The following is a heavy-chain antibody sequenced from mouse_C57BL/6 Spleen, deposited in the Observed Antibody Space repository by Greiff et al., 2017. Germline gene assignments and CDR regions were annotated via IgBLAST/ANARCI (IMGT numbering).Heavy chain of an antibody. D-gene: IGHD4-1*01. CDR2: ISSGSSTI. CDR1: GFTFSDYG. CDR3: AKLGNAMDY. V-gene: IGHV5-17*01. Sequence: EVKLMESGGGLVKPGGSLKLSCAASGFTFSDYGMHWVRQAPEQGLEWVAYISSGSSTIYYADTVKGRFTISRDNAKNTQFLQMTSLRSEDTAMYYCAKLGNAMDYWGQGTSVTFSS. J-gene: IGHJ4*01.